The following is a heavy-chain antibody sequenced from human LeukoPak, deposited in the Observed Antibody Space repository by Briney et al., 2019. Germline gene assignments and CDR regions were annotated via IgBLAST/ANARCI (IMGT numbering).Heavy chain of an antibody. D-gene: IGHD6-19*01. CDR1: GYTFTGYY. CDR3: ARVSSGGAN. Sequence: ASVKVSCKASGYTFTGYYMHWVRQAPGQGLEWMGWINPNSGGTNYAQKFQGRVTMTRDTSISTAYMDMSRLKSDDTAVHYCARVSSGGANWGQGTLVTVSS. CDR2: INPNSGGT. V-gene: IGHV1-2*02. J-gene: IGHJ4*02.